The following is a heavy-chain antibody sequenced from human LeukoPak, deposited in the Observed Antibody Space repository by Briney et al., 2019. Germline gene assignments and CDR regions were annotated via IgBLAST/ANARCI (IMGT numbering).Heavy chain of an antibody. CDR1: GFTFSSYG. J-gene: IGHJ4*02. CDR2: IWYDGSRT. D-gene: IGHD6-13*01. Sequence: GGSLRLSCAASGFTFSSYGMHWVRQAPGRGLEWVAIIWYDGSRTYYADSVKDRFTISRDSSKNTLYLQMNSLRAEDTAVYYCARLGSSWSIDYWGQGTLVTVSS. V-gene: IGHV3-33*01. CDR3: ARLGSSWSIDY.